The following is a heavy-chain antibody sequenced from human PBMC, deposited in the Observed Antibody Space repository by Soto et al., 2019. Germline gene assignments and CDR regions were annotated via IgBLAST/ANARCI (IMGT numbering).Heavy chain of an antibody. D-gene: IGHD6-19*01. CDR3: ATGYSSGWYVGAEYFQH. Sequence: EVQLVESGGGVVRPGGSLRLSCAASGFTLDDYGMSWVRQAPGKGLEWVSGINWNGGSTGYADSVKGRFTISRDNAKNSLYLQMNSLRAEDTALYHCATGYSSGWYVGAEYFQHWGQGTLVTVSS. CDR1: GFTLDDYG. CDR2: INWNGGST. V-gene: IGHV3-20*01. J-gene: IGHJ1*01.